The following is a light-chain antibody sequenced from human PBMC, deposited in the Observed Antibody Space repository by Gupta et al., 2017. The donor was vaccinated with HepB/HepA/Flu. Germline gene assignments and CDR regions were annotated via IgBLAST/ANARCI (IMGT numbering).Light chain of an antibody. Sequence: IVMTQPLDSLPLSLAERVTINCKSSQSVLYSSNNKNYLAWYQQKPGQPPKLLIYWASTRESGIPDRFSGSGSGTDFTLTISSLQAEDVAVYYCQQCYSTPVTFGQGTKVEIK. V-gene: IGKV4-1*01. CDR3: QQCYSTPVT. CDR2: WAS. J-gene: IGKJ1*01. CDR1: QSVLYSSNNKNY.